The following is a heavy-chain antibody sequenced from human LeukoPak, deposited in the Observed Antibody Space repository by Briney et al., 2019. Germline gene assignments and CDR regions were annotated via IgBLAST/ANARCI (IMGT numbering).Heavy chain of an antibody. CDR1: GYTFTGYY. Sequence: ASVKVSCKASGYTFTGYYMHWVRQAPGQGLEWTGWINPNSGGTNYAQKFQGRVTMTRDTSISTAYMELSRLRSDDTAVYYCARDFYQFGELPDKPDDYWGQGTLVTVSS. CDR2: INPNSGGT. V-gene: IGHV1-2*02. CDR3: ARDFYQFGELPDKPDDY. J-gene: IGHJ4*02. D-gene: IGHD1-26*01.